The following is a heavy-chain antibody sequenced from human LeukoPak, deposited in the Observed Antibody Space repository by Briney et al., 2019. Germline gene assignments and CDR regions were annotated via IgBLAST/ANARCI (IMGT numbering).Heavy chain of an antibody. D-gene: IGHD3-22*01. Sequence: GGSLRLSCAASGFTFSNHGMHRVRQAPGKGLEWVAVIWYDGSNKYYADSVKGRFTFSRDNSRNTLYLQMNSLRAEDTAAYYCARVASYYYDSSGYYDYWGQGTWSPSPQ. CDR1: GFTFSNHG. V-gene: IGHV3-33*01. CDR3: ARVASYYYDSSGYYDY. J-gene: IGHJ4*02. CDR2: IWYDGSNK.